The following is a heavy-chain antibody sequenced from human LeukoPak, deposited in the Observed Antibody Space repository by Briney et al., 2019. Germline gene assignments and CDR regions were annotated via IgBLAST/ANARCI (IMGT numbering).Heavy chain of an antibody. J-gene: IGHJ4*02. Sequence: PPETLSLTCTVSGDSISTYYWSWVRQAPGKGQEWVAAISGSGGSTYYADSVKGRFTISRDNSKNTLYLQMNSLRAEDTAVYYCAKDGRIAVAGGRRSSYYFDYWGQGTLVTVSS. CDR3: AKDGRIAVAGGRRSSYYFDY. CDR2: ISGSGGST. V-gene: IGHV3-23*01. D-gene: IGHD6-19*01. CDR1: GDSISTYY.